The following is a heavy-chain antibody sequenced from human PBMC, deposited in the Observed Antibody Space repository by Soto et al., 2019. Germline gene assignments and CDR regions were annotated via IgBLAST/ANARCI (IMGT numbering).Heavy chain of an antibody. V-gene: IGHV4-4*02. CDR3: ARGDQEISAAGTYYFCYMDV. CDR2: IYHSGST. J-gene: IGHJ6*03. D-gene: IGHD6-13*01. Sequence: QVQLQESGPGLVKPSGTLSLACAVSSGSISTSNWWSWVRQPPGKGLEWIGQIYHSGSTNYNPSLQSRVTISVDNSKNQFSLKLNSVTAADTAVYFCARGDQEISAAGTYYFCYMDVWGKGTTVTVSS. CDR1: SGSISTSNW.